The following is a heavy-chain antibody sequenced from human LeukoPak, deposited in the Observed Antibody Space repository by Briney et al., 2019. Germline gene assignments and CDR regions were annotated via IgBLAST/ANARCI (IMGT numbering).Heavy chain of an antibody. CDR2: IKYDGSDK. J-gene: IGHJ4*02. V-gene: IGHV3-7*04. CDR3: VRGGGSFDS. CDR1: GFTFSRYW. Sequence: GGSLTLSCVASGFTFSRYWMSWVRQAPGKGLEWVANIKYDGSDKRYVDSVKGRFTVSRDNANNSLYLQMNSLRAEDTAVYYCVRGGGSFDSWGQGTLVTVSS. D-gene: IGHD3-16*01.